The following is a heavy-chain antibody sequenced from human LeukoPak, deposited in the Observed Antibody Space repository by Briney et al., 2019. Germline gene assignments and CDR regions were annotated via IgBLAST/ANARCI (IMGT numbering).Heavy chain of an antibody. V-gene: IGHV3-23*01. J-gene: IGHJ4*02. Sequence: GGSLRLSCTVSGFAFGSEAMSWVRQSPARGLEWVASISPGGGTTYYADFVKGRFTISRDNSKNSLFVQMNGLRAGDTAVYFCAKSRSGSANWALQIFDNWGQGTLVTVSS. CDR2: ISPGGGTT. D-gene: IGHD1-1*01. CDR3: AKSRSGSANWALQIFDN. CDR1: GFAFGSEA.